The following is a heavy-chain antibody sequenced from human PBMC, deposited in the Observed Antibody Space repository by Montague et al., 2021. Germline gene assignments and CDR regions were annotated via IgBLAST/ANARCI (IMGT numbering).Heavy chain of an antibody. CDR3: ARNFASAAPGAFDI. D-gene: IGHD6-13*01. J-gene: IGHJ3*02. CDR2: ITLDGSST. CDR1: GFSFSSYW. Sequence: SLRLSCAASGFSFSSYWMHWLRQAPGKGLLWVSRITLDGSSTTFADSVKGRFTTSRDNAKATLYLQMNSLRVEDTAVYFCARNFASAAPGAFDIWGQGTMVTVS. V-gene: IGHV3-74*01.